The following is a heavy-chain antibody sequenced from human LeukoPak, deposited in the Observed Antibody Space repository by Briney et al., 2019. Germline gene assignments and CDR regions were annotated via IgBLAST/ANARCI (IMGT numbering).Heavy chain of an antibody. Sequence: PSETLSLTCAVYGGSFSGYYWSWIRQPPGKGLEWIGEINHSGSTNYNPSLKSRVTISVDTSKNQFSLKLSSVTAADTAVYYCGSPLVVVQAVMLARAPTGETKIDYWGREPLSPVPS. CDR1: GGSFSGYY. J-gene: IGHJ4*02. V-gene: IGHV4-34*01. CDR2: INHSGST. D-gene: IGHD2-2*01. CDR3: GSPLVVVQAVMLARAPTGETKIDY.